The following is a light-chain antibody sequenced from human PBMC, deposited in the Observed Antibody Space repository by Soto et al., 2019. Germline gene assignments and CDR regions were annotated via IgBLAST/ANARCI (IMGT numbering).Light chain of an antibody. CDR3: FSYADGNNYV. V-gene: IGLV2-8*01. CDR2: ELH. Sequence: QSALTQPPSASGSPGQSVTISCTGTRNDIGGYNFVSWYQHHPGKPPKLVIYELHKRPSGVPDRFSGSKSGNTASLTVSGLQADDEADYYCFSYADGNNYVFGTGTKLTVL. CDR1: RNDIGGYNF. J-gene: IGLJ1*01.